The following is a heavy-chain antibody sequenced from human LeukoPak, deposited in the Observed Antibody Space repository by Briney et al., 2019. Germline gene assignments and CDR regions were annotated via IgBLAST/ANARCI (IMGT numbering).Heavy chain of an antibody. Sequence: GGSLRLSCTASGFTFGDYAMSWFRQAPGKGLEWVGFIRSKAYGGTTEYAASVKGRFTISRDDSKSIAYLQMNSLKAEDTAVYYCTRDRGGDTSQKNWGQGTLVTVSS. D-gene: IGHD5-18*01. CDR3: TRDRGGDTSQKN. J-gene: IGHJ4*02. CDR1: GFTFGDYA. CDR2: IRSKAYGGTT. V-gene: IGHV3-49*03.